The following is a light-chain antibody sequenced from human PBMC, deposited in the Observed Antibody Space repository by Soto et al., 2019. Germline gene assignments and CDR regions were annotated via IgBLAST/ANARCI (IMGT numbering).Light chain of an antibody. CDR2: GAS. V-gene: IGKV3-15*01. Sequence: ERVMKQSPATLSVSPGERATLSCRASQSVSSYLAWYQQRPGQAPRLLIYGASSRSTGIPARFSGSGSGTEFALTISSLQSEDFAVYYCLQDNNWRPTFGQGTNVDIK. CDR1: QSVSSY. J-gene: IGKJ1*01. CDR3: LQDNNWRPT.